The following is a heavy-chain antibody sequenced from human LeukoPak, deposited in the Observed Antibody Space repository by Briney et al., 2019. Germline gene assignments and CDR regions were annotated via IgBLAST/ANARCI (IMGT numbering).Heavy chain of an antibody. CDR1: GYSISSGYY. D-gene: IGHD6-19*01. Sequence: SETLSLTCAVSGYSISSGYYWGWIRQPPGXXXXWIGSIYHSGSTYYNPSLKSRVTISVDTSKNQFSLKLSSVTAADTAVYYCARDRAGKGYFDYWGQGTLVTVSS. V-gene: IGHV4-38-2*02. CDR3: ARDRAGKGYFDY. J-gene: IGHJ4*02. CDR2: IYHSGST.